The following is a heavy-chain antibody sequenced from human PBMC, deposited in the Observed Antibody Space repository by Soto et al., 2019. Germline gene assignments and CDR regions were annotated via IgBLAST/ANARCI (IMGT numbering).Heavy chain of an antibody. CDR2: ISGSGGST. J-gene: IGHJ4*02. Sequence: GESLRLSCAASGFTFSSYAMSWVRQAPGKGLEWVSAISGSGGSTYYADSVKGRFTISRDNSKNTLYLQMNSLRAEDTAVYYCAKDRIAVVPAAYDYWGQGTLVTVSS. CDR3: AKDRIAVVPAAYDY. D-gene: IGHD2-2*01. CDR1: GFTFSSYA. V-gene: IGHV3-23*01.